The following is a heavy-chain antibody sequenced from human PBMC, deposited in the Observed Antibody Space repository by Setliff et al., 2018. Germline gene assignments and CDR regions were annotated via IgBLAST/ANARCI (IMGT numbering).Heavy chain of an antibody. Sequence: GGSLRLSCAASTFTFSKYAVTWVRQAPGKGLEWVSSITVSGVTTLYADSVKGRFTISRDNSKNTLYLQMNSLRAEDTAMYYCAKDPNGDYVGVFDSWSQGALVTVSS. D-gene: IGHD4-17*01. J-gene: IGHJ5*01. CDR1: TFTFSKYA. CDR3: AKDPNGDYVGVFDS. CDR2: ITVSGVTT. V-gene: IGHV3-23*01.